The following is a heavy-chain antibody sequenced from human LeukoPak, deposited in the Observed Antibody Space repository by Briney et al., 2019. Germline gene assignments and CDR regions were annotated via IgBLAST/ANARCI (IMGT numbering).Heavy chain of an antibody. CDR3: ARDLSGGNCSSTSCRKRFDY. J-gene: IGHJ4*02. D-gene: IGHD2-2*01. CDR2: IKQNGSDK. V-gene: IGHV3-7*01. CDR1: GFTFSSYW. Sequence: PGGSLRLSCAASGFTFSSYWMSWVRQAPGKGLEWVANIKQNGSDKYYVDSAKGRFTISRDNAKNSLYLQMNSLRAEDTAVYYCARDLSGGNCSSTSCRKRFDYWGQGTLVTVSS.